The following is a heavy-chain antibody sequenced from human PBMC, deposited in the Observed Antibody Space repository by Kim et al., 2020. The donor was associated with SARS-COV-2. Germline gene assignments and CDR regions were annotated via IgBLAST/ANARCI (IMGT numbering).Heavy chain of an antibody. Sequence: SETLSLTCTVSGGSISSRSYYWGRIRQPPGKGLEWVGSIYYSGSTYYNPSLKSRVTISVDTSRNQFSLKLTSVTAADTAVYYCARTFSEYSYGLFLFWGQGTLVTASS. J-gene: IGHJ4*02. D-gene: IGHD5-18*01. CDR2: IYYSGST. CDR3: ARTFSEYSYGLFLF. CDR1: GGSISSRSYY. V-gene: IGHV4-39*07.